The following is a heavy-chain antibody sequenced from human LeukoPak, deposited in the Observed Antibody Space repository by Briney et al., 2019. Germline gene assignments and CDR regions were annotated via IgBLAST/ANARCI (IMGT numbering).Heavy chain of an antibody. CDR3: ARDLTYAFDI. Sequence: PGGSLRLSCAASGFIVSSNYMSWVRQAPGKGLEWVSVIYSGGSTYYADSVKGRFTISIDNSKNTLYLQMNSVRAEATAVYYCARDLTYAFDIWGQGTMVTVSS. V-gene: IGHV3-53*01. J-gene: IGHJ3*02. CDR2: IYSGGST. CDR1: GFIVSSNY.